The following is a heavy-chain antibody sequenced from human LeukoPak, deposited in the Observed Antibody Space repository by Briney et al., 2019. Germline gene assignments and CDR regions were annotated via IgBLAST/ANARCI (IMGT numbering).Heavy chain of an antibody. D-gene: IGHD6-13*01. CDR3: ARVYSSSWYSGYLYMDV. CDR1: GFTVSTNY. Sequence: GGSLRLSCAASGFTVSTNYMSWVRQAPGKGLEWVSAISGSGGSTYYADSVKGRFTISRDNAKKSLYLQMSSLRAEDTAVYYCARVYSSSWYSGYLYMDVWGKGTTVTVSS. J-gene: IGHJ6*03. V-gene: IGHV3-21*01. CDR2: ISGSGGST.